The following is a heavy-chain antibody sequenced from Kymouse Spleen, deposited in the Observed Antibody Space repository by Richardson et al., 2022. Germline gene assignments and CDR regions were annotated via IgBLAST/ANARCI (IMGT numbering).Heavy chain of an antibody. V-gene: IGHV3-33*01. CDR2: IWYDGSNK. J-gene: IGHJ5*02. CDR3: ARDNQQQLGWAWFDP. CDR1: GFTFSSYG. Sequence: QVQLVESGGGVVQPGRSLRLSCAASGFTFSSYGMHWVRQAPGKGLEWVAVIWYDGSNKYYADSVKGRFTISRDNSKNTLYLQMNSLRAEDTAVYYCARDNQQQLGWAWFDPWGQGTLVTVSS. D-gene: IGHD6-13*01.